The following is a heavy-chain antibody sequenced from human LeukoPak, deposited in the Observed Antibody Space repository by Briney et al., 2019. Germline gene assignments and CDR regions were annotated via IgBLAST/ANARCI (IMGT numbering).Heavy chain of an antibody. Sequence: ASVKVSCKASGYTFTGYYIHWVRQAPGQGLEWMGWINSNSGGTNYAQKFQGRVTMTRDTSISTAYMELSRLRSDDTAVYYCARGDYYYDSSGYYFPGYWGQGTLVTVSS. CDR3: ARGDYYYDSSGYYFPGY. J-gene: IGHJ4*02. V-gene: IGHV1-2*02. CDR2: INSNSGGT. CDR1: GYTFTGYY. D-gene: IGHD3-22*01.